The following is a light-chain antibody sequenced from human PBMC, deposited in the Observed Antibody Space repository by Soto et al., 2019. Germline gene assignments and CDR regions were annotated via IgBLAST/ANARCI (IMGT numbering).Light chain of an antibody. CDR3: SSYAGSNNFRYV. CDR2: EVS. J-gene: IGLJ1*01. CDR1: SSDVGGYNY. V-gene: IGLV2-8*01. Sequence: QSALTQPPSASGSPGQSVTISCTGTSSDVGGYNYVSWYQQHPGKAPKLMIYEVSKRPSGVPDRFSGSKSGNTASLTVSALQAEDEADYYCSSYAGSNNFRYVFGTGTKVTVL.